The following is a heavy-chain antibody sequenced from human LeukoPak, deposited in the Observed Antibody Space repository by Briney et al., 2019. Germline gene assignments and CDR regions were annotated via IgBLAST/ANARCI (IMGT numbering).Heavy chain of an antibody. D-gene: IGHD3-22*01. CDR3: ARSDSSGYLQIDY. CDR2: INPNSGGT. Sequence: ASVTVSCKASGYTFTGYYMHWVRQAPGQGLEWMGWINPNSGGTNYAQKFQGRVTMTRDTSISTAYMELSRLRSDDTAVYYCARSDSSGYLQIDYWGQGTLVTVSS. CDR1: GYTFTGYY. V-gene: IGHV1-2*02. J-gene: IGHJ4*02.